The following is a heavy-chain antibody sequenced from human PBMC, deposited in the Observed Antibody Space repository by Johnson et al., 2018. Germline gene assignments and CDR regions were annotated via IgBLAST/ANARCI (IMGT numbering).Heavy chain of an antibody. CDR1: GFSFSDHY. J-gene: IGHJ6*02. D-gene: IGHD3/OR15-3a*01. Sequence: VQLVQSGGGLVQPGGSLRLSCAASGFSFSDHYMDWVRQAPGKGLEWVSGISWNSGSIGYADSVKGRFTISRDNAKNSLYLQMNSLRAEDTALYSCAKGTGSYYYYYGMDVWGQGTTVTVS. CDR2: ISWNSGSI. V-gene: IGHV3-9*01. CDR3: AKGTGSYYYYYGMDV.